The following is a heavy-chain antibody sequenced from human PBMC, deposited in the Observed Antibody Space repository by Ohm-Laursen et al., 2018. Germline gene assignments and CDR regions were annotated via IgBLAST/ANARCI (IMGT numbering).Heavy chain of an antibody. J-gene: IGHJ4*02. D-gene: IGHD6-19*01. CDR3: ARLPDHSGWPFDY. V-gene: IGHV4-59*07. CDR2: IHYDGRT. Sequence: SDTLSLTCIVSDDAFRRDYWTWIRQFPGREMEWIGYIHYDGRTVYNPSLRSRLTMSIDTSKKQFSLRLTSVTAADTAIYYCARLPDHSGWPFDYWGQGTLVTVSS. CDR1: DDAFRRDY.